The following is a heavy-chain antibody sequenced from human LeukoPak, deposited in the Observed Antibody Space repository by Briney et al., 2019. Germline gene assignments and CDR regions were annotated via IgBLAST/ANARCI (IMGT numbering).Heavy chain of an antibody. V-gene: IGHV1-8*01. D-gene: IGHD5-12*01. CDR2: MNPNSGNT. CDR1: GYTFTSYD. J-gene: IGHJ4*02. Sequence: ASVKVPCKASGYTFTSYDINWVRQATGQGLEWMGWMNPNSGNTGYAQKFQGRVTMTRNTSISTAYMELSSLRSEDTAVYYCARGVHSGYNFGHWGQGTLVTVSS. CDR3: ARGVHSGYNFGH.